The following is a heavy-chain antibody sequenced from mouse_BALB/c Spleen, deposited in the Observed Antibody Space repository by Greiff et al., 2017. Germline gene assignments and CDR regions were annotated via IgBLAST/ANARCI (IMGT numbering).Heavy chain of an antibody. CDR1: GYTFTSYV. V-gene: IGHV1-14*01. D-gene: IGHD2-14*01. CDR3: ARYYRYGAAWFAY. CDR2: INPYNDGT. J-gene: IGHJ3*01. Sequence: VQLQQSGPELVKPGASVKMSCKASGYTFTSYVMHWVKQKPGQGLEWIGYINPYNDGTKYNEKFKGKATLTSDKSSCTAYMELSSLTSEDSAVYYYARYYRYGAAWFAYWGQGTLVTVSA.